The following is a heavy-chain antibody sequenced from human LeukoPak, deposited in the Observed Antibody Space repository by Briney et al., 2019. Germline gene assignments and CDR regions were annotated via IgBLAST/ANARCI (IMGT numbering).Heavy chain of an antibody. CDR1: RFTFSTYC. J-gene: IGHJ3*02. CDR2: IKQDGSEK. CDR3: AKDQTWYYYDSSGYQDAFDI. Sequence: GGSLRLSCAASRFTFSTYCMSWVRQAPGKGLEWVANIKQDGSEKYYVDSVKGRFTISRDNAKNSLYLQMSSLRADDTAVYYCAKDQTWYYYDSSGYQDAFDIWGKGTMVTVSS. D-gene: IGHD3-22*01. V-gene: IGHV3-7*01.